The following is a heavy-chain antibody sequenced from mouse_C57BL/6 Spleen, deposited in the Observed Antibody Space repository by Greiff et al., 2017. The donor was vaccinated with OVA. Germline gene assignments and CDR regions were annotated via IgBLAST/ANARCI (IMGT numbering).Heavy chain of an antibody. CDR3: TREGGYDGPLFAY. CDR2: IDPETGGT. J-gene: IGHJ3*01. Sequence: VQLQQSGAELVRPGASVTLSCKASGYTFTDYEMHWVKQTPVHGLEWIGAIDPETGGTAYNQKFKGKAILTADKSSSTAYMELRSPTSEDSAVYYCTREGGYDGPLFAYWGQGTLVTVSA. V-gene: IGHV1-15*01. CDR1: GYTFTDYE. D-gene: IGHD2-2*01.